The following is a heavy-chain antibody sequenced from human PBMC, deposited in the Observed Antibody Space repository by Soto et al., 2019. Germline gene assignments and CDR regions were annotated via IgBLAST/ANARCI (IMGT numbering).Heavy chain of an antibody. Sequence: PGGSLRLSCAASGFTFSDYYMSWIRQAPGKGLEWVSYISSSGSTIYYADSVKGRFTISRDNAKNSLYLQMNSLRAEDTAVYYCASGYYYDSSGYYLGFFFYYYGMDVWGQGTKVTVSS. D-gene: IGHD3-22*01. CDR3: ASGYYYDSSGYYLGFFFYYYGMDV. CDR1: GFTFSDYY. CDR2: ISSSGSTI. J-gene: IGHJ6*02. V-gene: IGHV3-11*01.